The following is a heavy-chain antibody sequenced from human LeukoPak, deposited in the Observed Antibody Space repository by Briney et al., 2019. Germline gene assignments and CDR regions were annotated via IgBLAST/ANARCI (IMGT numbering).Heavy chain of an antibody. Sequence: GGSLRLSCAASGFTFSDYYMSWIRQAPRKGLEWVSYISSSGSTIYYADSVKGRFTIYRDNAKNSLYLQMNSLRAEETAVYYCARDSTPLEYSSGYYPDAFDIWGQGTMVTVSS. CDR1: GFTFSDYY. J-gene: IGHJ3*02. D-gene: IGHD3-22*01. CDR2: ISSSGSTI. V-gene: IGHV3-11*01. CDR3: ARDSTPLEYSSGYYPDAFDI.